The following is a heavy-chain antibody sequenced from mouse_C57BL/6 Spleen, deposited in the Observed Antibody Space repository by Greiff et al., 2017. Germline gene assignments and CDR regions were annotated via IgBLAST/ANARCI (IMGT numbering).Heavy chain of an antibody. D-gene: IGHD1-1*02. CDR2: IDPETGGT. CDR3: TGWVATDY. V-gene: IGHV1-15*01. Sequence: QVHVKQSGAELVRPGASVTLSCKASGYTFTDYEMHWVKQTPVHGLEWIGAIDPETGGTAYNQKFKGKAILTADKSSSTAYMELRSLTSEDSAVYYCTGWVATDYWGQGTTLTVSS. CDR1: GYTFTDYE. J-gene: IGHJ2*01.